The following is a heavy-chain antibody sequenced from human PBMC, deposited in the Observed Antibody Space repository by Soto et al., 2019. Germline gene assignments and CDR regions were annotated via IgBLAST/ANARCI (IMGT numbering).Heavy chain of an antibody. CDR1: GFTFSSYA. J-gene: IGHJ4*02. D-gene: IGHD3-22*01. CDR3: ESLNYYDSSGTFDY. V-gene: IGHV3-30-3*01. Sequence: PGLSLRLSCAASGFTFSSYAMHWVRQAPGKGLEWVAVISYDGSNKYYADSVKGRFTISRDNSKNTLYLQINSLRAEDTAVYYCESLNYYDSSGTFDYWGQGTLVTVSS. CDR2: ISYDGSNK.